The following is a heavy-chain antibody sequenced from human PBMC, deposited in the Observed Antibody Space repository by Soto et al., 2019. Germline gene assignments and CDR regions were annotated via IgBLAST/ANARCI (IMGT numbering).Heavy chain of an antibody. CDR1: GFTFSSYA. CDR2: ISGSGGST. D-gene: IGHD3-22*01. CDR3: AKGYYYDSSGYPYFDY. Sequence: GGSLRLFCAASGFTFSSYAMICVRQAPGKGLEWVSAISGSGGSTYYADSVKGRFTISRDNSKNTLYLQMNSLRAEDTAVYYCAKGYYYDSSGYPYFDYWGQGTLVTSPQ. V-gene: IGHV3-23*01. J-gene: IGHJ4*02.